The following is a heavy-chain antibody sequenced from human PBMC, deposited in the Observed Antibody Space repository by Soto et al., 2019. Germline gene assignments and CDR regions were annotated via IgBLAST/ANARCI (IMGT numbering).Heavy chain of an antibody. J-gene: IGHJ4*02. CDR1: GGTFSSYT. V-gene: IGHV1-69*02. D-gene: IGHD1-1*01. CDR3: ARWGPSGTLY. Sequence: QVQLVQSGAEVKKPGSSVKVSCKASGGTFSSYTISWVRQAPGQGLEWMGRIIPILGIANYAQKFQGRVTLTADKSTSTAYMELSSLRAEDTAVYYGARWGPSGTLYWGQGTLVTVSS. CDR2: IIPILGIA.